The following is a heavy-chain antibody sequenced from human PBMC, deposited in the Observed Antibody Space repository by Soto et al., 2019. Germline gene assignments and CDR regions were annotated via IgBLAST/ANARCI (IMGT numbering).Heavy chain of an antibody. Sequence: GGSLRLSCVASGFTFTTYWMSWVRQAPGKGLEWVANIRQDGGAQYYADSVKGRFTISRDNSKNTVHLQMNRVRAEDMALYYCAKPSLAAAALGSLDYWGQGTLVTVSS. CDR1: GFTFTTYW. D-gene: IGHD6-13*01. CDR3: AKPSLAAAALGSLDY. V-gene: IGHV3-7*03. J-gene: IGHJ4*02. CDR2: IRQDGGAQ.